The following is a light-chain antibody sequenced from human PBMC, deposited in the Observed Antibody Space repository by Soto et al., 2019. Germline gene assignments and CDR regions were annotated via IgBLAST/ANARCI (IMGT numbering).Light chain of an antibody. CDR2: EVS. Sequence: DVVLTQTPRSLSVTPGQPASISCKSSQSLLYSDGRTYVYWYLQKPGQPPQLLIHEVSNRFTGVPDRFSGSGSGTDFTLTISRVEAEDVGVYYCMQSIQLPITFGGGTNVESK. CDR3: MQSIQLPIT. CDR1: QSLLYSDGRTY. V-gene: IGKV2D-29*01. J-gene: IGKJ4*01.